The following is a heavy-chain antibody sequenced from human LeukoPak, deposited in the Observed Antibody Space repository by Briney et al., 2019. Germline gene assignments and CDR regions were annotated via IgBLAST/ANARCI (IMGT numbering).Heavy chain of an antibody. CDR2: TDPNSGGT. J-gene: IGHJ4*02. Sequence: ASVKVSCKASGYTFIGYYMHWVRQAPGQGLEWMGWTDPNSGGTKYAQNFQGRVTMTRDTSIRTAYMELSRLISDDTAVYYCARESGHGAYVGYWGQGTLVTVSS. V-gene: IGHV1-2*02. CDR3: ARESGHGAYVGY. D-gene: IGHD4-17*01. CDR1: GYTFIGYY.